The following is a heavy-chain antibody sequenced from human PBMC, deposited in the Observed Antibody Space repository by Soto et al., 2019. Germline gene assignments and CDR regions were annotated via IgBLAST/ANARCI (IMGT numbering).Heavy chain of an antibody. V-gene: IGHV3-33*01. J-gene: IGHJ6*02. CDR3: ARAYYYDSSGYSPYYYYYGMDV. CDR2: IWYDGSNK. Sequence: LRLSCAASGFTFSSYGMHWVRQAPGKGLEWVAVIWYDGSNKYYADSVKGRFTISRDNSKNTLYLQMNSLRAEDTAGYYCARAYYYDSSGYSPYYYYYGMDVWGQGTTVTVSS. CDR1: GFTFSSYG. D-gene: IGHD3-22*01.